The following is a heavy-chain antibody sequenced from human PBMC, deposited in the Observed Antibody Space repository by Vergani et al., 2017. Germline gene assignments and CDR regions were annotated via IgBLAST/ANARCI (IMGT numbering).Heavy chain of an antibody. CDR3: ARDYCSSTSCYYYYYYYYMDV. Sequence: EVQLLESGGGLVQPGGSLRLSCAASGFTFSTYAMTWVRQAPGKGLEWVSTISSDGGSTYYADSVKGRFTISRDNAKNSLYLQMNSLRAEDTAVYYCARDYCSSTSCYYYYYYYYMDVWGKGTTVTVSS. J-gene: IGHJ6*03. D-gene: IGHD2-2*01. CDR1: GFTFSTYA. V-gene: IGHV3-23*01. CDR2: ISSDGGST.